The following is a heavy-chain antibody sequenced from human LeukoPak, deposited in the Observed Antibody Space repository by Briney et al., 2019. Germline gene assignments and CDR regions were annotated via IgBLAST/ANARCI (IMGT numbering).Heavy chain of an antibody. Sequence: PSETLSLTCTVSGGSISSGGYYWSWIRQHPGKGLEWIGYIYYSGSTYYNPSLKSRVTISVDTSKNQFSLKLSSVTAADTAVYYCARDQTVMGLRMARGSYGMDVWGQGTTVTVSS. J-gene: IGHJ6*02. CDR3: ARDQTVMGLRMARGSYGMDV. D-gene: IGHD3-10*01. V-gene: IGHV4-31*03. CDR2: IYYSGST. CDR1: GGSISSGGYY.